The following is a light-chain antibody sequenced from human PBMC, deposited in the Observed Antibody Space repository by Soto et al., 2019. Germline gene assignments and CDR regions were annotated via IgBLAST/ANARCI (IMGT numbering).Light chain of an antibody. V-gene: IGLV2-14*01. CDR1: NSDVGGYNY. CDR2: EVS. J-gene: IGLJ2*01. CDR3: SSYTSSSVRV. Sequence: QSALTQPASVSGSPGQSITISCTGTNSDVGGYNYVSWYQQHPGKAPKLMIYEVSNRPSGVSNRFSGSKSGNTASLTISGLQAEDEADYYCSSYTSSSVRVFGGGTKLTVL.